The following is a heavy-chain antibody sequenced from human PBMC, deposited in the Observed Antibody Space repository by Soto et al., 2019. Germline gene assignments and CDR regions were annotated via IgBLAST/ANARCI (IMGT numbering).Heavy chain of an antibody. V-gene: IGHV1-18*01. Sequence: GASVKVSCKASGYTFTSYGISWVRQAPGQGLEWMGWISAYNGNTNYAQKLQGRVTMTTDTSTSTAYMELRSLRSDDTAVYYCARDGSYYYDRPWFDPWGQGTLVTVSS. CDR3: ARDGSYYYDRPWFDP. CDR1: GYTFTSYG. CDR2: ISAYNGNT. J-gene: IGHJ5*02. D-gene: IGHD3-22*01.